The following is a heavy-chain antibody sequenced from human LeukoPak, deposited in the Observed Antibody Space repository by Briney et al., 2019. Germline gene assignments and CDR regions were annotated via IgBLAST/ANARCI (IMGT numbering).Heavy chain of an antibody. D-gene: IGHD3-22*01. CDR1: GFTVSGNY. Sequence: GGSLRLSCAVSGFTVSGNYMSWVRQAPGKGLEWVSLIYSGGTTYYADSVKGRFTISRDNSKNTLYLQMNSLRAEDTAVYYCAREPNYYASSGYFAFDIWGQGTMVTVSS. CDR2: IYSGGTT. J-gene: IGHJ3*02. V-gene: IGHV3-53*05. CDR3: AREPNYYASSGYFAFDI.